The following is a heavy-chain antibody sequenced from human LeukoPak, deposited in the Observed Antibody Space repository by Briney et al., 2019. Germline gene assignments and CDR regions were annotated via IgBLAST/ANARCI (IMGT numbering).Heavy chain of an antibody. CDR2: IYPGDFDT. Sequence: PGESLKISCKASGYSFSTYWIGWVRQMPGKGLEWMGNIYPGDFDTRYTPSFQGQVTTSADRSISTAYLQWSSLKPSDTAIYYCARLVGDIYYFDYWGQGTLVTVSS. D-gene: IGHD1-26*01. CDR1: GYSFSTYW. V-gene: IGHV5-51*01. J-gene: IGHJ4*02. CDR3: ARLVGDIYYFDY.